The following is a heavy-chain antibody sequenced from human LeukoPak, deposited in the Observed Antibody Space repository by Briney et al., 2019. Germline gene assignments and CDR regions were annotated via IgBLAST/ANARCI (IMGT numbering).Heavy chain of an antibody. V-gene: IGHV1-69*06. CDR2: IIPIFGTA. CDR1: GGTFSSYA. Sequence: SVNVSCKASGGTFSSYAISWVRQAPGQGLEWMGGIIPIFGTANYAQKFQGRVTITADKSTSTAYMELSSLRSEDTAVYYCARESPPSVTPPSPFDYWGQGTLVTVSS. J-gene: IGHJ4*02. CDR3: ARESPPSVTPPSPFDY. D-gene: IGHD4-17*01.